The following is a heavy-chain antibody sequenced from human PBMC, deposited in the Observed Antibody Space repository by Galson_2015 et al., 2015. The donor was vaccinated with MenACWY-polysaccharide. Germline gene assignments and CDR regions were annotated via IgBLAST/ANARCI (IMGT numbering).Heavy chain of an antibody. J-gene: IGHJ6*03. V-gene: IGHV3-23*01. CDR2: TSDSDGRT. CDR1: GFTFRSYA. D-gene: IGHD6-6*01. Sequence: SLRLSCAASGFTFRSYAMNWVRQAPGKGLEWVSATSDSDGRTYYADSVKGRSTFSRDTSRTTLYLHMNSLRAEDPAVYYCAKAHIAARPDRRMVYYYYMDVWGKGTTVTVSS. CDR3: AKAHIAARPDRRMVYYYYMDV.